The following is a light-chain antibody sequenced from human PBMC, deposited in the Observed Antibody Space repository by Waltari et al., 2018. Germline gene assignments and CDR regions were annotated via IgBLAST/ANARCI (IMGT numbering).Light chain of an antibody. CDR2: NND. CDR3: GTWDTSLTVWV. J-gene: IGLJ3*02. Sequence: QSVLTQPPSVSAAPGQTVTLSCPGSSSNIGGNSVSWYYHLPGTAPKPLLYNNDKPPSGIPDRFSGSKSGTSASLGITGLQTGDEADYYCGTWDTSLTVWVLGGGTKVIVL. CDR1: SSNIGGNS. V-gene: IGLV1-51*01.